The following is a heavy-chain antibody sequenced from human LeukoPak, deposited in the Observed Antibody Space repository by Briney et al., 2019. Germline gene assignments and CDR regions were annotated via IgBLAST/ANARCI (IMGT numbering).Heavy chain of an antibody. J-gene: IGHJ4*02. CDR2: IYPGDSDT. V-gene: IGHV5-51*01. CDR3: ARLVFAAATISPFDY. CDR1: GYSFTSYW. D-gene: IGHD6-13*01. Sequence: GESLKISCKGSGYSFTSYWIGWVRQMPGKGLEWMGIIYPGDSDTRYSPSFQGQVTISADKSISTAYLQWSSLKASDTAMYYCARLVFAAATISPFDYWGLGTLVTVSS.